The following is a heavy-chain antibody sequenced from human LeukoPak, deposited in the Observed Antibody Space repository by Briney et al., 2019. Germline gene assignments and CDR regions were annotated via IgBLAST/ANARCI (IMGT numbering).Heavy chain of an antibody. CDR2: IYSGGTT. CDR3: AKGASPGIAAAGAGFLFDY. J-gene: IGHJ4*02. Sequence: GGSLRLSCAASGFTVSSNYMSWVRQAPGKGLEWVSVIYSGGTTYYADSVKGRFTISRDNSKNTLYLQMNSLRAEDTAVYYCAKGASPGIAAAGAGFLFDYWGQGTLVTVSS. V-gene: IGHV3-66*01. D-gene: IGHD6-13*01. CDR1: GFTVSSNY.